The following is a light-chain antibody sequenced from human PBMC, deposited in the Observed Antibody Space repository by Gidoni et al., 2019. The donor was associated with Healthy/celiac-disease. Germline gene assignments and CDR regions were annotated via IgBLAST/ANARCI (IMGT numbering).Light chain of an antibody. Sequence: DIQLTQSPSSLSASVGDRVTITCRASQSISRYLNWYQQKPGNAPKLLIYAAFSLQSGVPSKFRGSCSGTDFTLTIRSLQPGDFGTYFCQPGYSTPPRFGQGTKLEIK. J-gene: IGKJ2*03. V-gene: IGKV1-39*01. CDR1: QSISRY. CDR3: QPGYSTPPR. CDR2: AAF.